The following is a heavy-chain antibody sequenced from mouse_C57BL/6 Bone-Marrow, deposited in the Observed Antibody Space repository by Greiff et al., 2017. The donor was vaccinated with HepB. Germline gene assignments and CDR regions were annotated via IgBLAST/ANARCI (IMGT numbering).Heavy chain of an antibody. V-gene: IGHV5-9-1*02. CDR3: TRDPNYDGYSLFDY. CDR1: GFTFSSYA. D-gene: IGHD2-3*01. CDR2: ISSGGDYI. Sequence: DVMLVESGEGLVKPGGSLKLSCAASGFTFSSYAMSWVRQTPEKRLEWVAYISSGGDYIYYADTVKGRLTISRDNARNTLYLQMSSLKSEDTAMYYCTRDPNYDGYSLFDYWGQGTTLTVSS. J-gene: IGHJ2*01.